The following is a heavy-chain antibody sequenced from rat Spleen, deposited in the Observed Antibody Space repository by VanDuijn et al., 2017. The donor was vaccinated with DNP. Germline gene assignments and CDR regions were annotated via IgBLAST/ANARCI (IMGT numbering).Heavy chain of an antibody. CDR2: INYDGSRT. J-gene: IGHJ2*01. V-gene: IGHV5-17*01. CDR3: ARGNYPGINTFDY. D-gene: IGHD1-4*01. CDR1: GFTFSDYA. Sequence: EVQLVESGGGSVQPGRSPKISCEASGFTFSDYAMAWVRQAPKKGLEWVATINYDGSRTYYRDSVRGRFTISRDNVKSTLYLQMNSLRSEDTATYYCARGNYPGINTFDYWGQGVMVTVSS.